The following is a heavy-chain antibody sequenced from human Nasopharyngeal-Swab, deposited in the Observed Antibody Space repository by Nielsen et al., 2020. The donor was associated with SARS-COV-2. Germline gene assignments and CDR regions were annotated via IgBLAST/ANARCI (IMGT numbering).Heavy chain of an antibody. CDR3: TRDRVFYYDSSGRKEFEY. D-gene: IGHD3-22*01. Sequence: GGSLRLSCAASGFIFTTYGMHWVRQAPGKGLEWVALISYDGSKKYYADSVKGRFTISRDKSKNTLYLQMNNLRAEDTAVYYCTRDRVFYYDSSGRKEFEYWGQGTRVTVSS. CDR2: ISYDGSKK. V-gene: IGHV3-33*05. J-gene: IGHJ4*02. CDR1: GFIFTTYG.